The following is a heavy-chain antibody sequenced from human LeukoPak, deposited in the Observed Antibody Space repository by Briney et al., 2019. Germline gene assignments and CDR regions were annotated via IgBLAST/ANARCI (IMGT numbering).Heavy chain of an antibody. CDR2: IYSGGST. D-gene: IGHD4/OR15-4a*01. Sequence: GGSLRLSCTVSGFTVSSDSMSWVRQAPGKGLEWVSFIYSGGSTHYSDSVKGRFTISRDNSKNTLYLQMNSLRAEDTGVYYCARRAGAYSHPYDYWGQGTLVTVSS. J-gene: IGHJ4*02. V-gene: IGHV3-53*01. CDR3: ARRAGAYSHPYDY. CDR1: GFTVSSDS.